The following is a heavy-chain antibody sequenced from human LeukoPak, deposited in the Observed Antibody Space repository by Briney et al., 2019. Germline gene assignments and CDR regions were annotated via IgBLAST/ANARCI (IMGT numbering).Heavy chain of an antibody. CDR2: IKQDGSEK. CDR3: ARDDTEWLVDAFDI. CDR1: GFTFSSYW. Sequence: GGPLRLSCAASGFTFSSYWMSWVRQAPGKGLEWVANIKQDGSEKYYVDSVKGRFTISRDNAKNSLYLQMNSLRAEDTAVYYCARDDTEWLVDAFDIWGQGTMVTVPS. D-gene: IGHD6-19*01. V-gene: IGHV3-7*01. J-gene: IGHJ3*02.